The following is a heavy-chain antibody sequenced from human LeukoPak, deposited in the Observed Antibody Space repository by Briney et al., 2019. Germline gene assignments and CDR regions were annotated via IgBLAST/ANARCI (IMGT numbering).Heavy chain of an antibody. D-gene: IGHD6-13*01. CDR3: ARELKFPGIAAAGTWFDP. J-gene: IGHJ5*02. V-gene: IGHV4-30-4*08. CDR1: GGSISSGDYY. CDR2: IYYSGST. Sequence: SETLSLTCTVSGGSISSGDYYWSWIRQPPGKGLEWIGYIYYSGSTYYNPSLKSRVTISVDTSKNQFSLKLSSVTAADTAVYYCARELKFPGIAAAGTWFDPWGQGTLVTVSS.